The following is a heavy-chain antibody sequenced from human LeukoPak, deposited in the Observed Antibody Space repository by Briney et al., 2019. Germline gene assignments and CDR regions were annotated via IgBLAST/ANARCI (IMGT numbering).Heavy chain of an antibody. D-gene: IGHD2-2*01. V-gene: IGHV3-23*01. CDR2: ISGSGGST. Sequence: GGSLRLSCSASGFTFSSYAMSWVRQAPGKGLEWVSAISGSGGSTYYADSVKGRFTISRDNSKNTLYLQMNSLRADDTATYYCAKGVVSVATRGGFDYWGQGTLVTVSS. J-gene: IGHJ4*02. CDR1: GFTFSSYA. CDR3: AKGVVSVATRGGFDY.